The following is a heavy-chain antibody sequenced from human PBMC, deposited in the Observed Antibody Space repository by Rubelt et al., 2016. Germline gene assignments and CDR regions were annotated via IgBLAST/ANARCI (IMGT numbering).Heavy chain of an antibody. CDR2: IYYSGST. V-gene: IGHV4-59*12. Sequence: QVQLQESGPGLVKPSETLSLTCAISGASISPFYWSWIRQPPGKGLEWIGSIYYSGSTYYNPSLKSRVTISVDTSKNQFSLKLSSVTAADTAVYYCARDDNGLFGVVMPPGDSWGQGTLVTVSS. CDR3: ARDDNGLFGVVMPPGDS. CDR1: GASISPFY. J-gene: IGHJ4*02. D-gene: IGHD3-3*01.